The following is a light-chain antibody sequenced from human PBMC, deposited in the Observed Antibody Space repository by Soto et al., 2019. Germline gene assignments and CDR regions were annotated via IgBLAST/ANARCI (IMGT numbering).Light chain of an antibody. Sequence: DIQVTQSPSSVSASVGDRVTITCRASQDISSWLAWYQQKPGKAPKLLIYDASSLQIGVPSRFSGNGSGTDFPLTISILQPEDFANYYCQQADSFPITFGQGTRLEIK. CDR3: QQADSFPIT. CDR2: DAS. CDR1: QDISSW. J-gene: IGKJ5*01. V-gene: IGKV1-12*01.